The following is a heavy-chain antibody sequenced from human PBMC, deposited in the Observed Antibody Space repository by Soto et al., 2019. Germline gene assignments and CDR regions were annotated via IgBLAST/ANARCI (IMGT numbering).Heavy chain of an antibody. V-gene: IGHV3-74*01. CDR2: INGDGRRT. CDR3: SRETLWFGESTKS. Sequence: EVQLVESGGGSVQSGGSLRISCAASGFTFGSYWMDWVRQAPGKGLEWVSRINGDGRRTTYADSVKGRFTISRDNAGNTLFLQMNRLRGDDTAVYYCSRETLWFGESTKSGGQGTLVTVSS. CDR1: GFTFGSYW. D-gene: IGHD3-10*01. J-gene: IGHJ4*02.